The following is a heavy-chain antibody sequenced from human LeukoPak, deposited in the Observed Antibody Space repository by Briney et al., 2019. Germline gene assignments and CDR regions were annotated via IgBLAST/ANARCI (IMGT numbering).Heavy chain of an antibody. CDR2: FDPEDGET. CDR1: GYTFTELS. V-gene: IGHV1-24*01. CDR3: ATASVVVTAIRSPYYYYYGMDV. Sequence: GASVKVSCKVSGYTFTELSMHWVRQAPGKGLEWMGGFDPEDGETIYAQKFQGRVTMTEDTSTDTAYMELSSLRSEDTAVYYCATASVVVTAIRSPYYYYYGMDVWGQGTTVTVSS. J-gene: IGHJ6*02. D-gene: IGHD2-21*02.